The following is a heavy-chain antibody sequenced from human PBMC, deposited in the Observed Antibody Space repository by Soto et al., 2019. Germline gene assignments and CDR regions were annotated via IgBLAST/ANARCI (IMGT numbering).Heavy chain of an antibody. CDR2: ISAYNGNT. V-gene: IGHV1-18*01. D-gene: IGHD2-8*01. J-gene: IGHJ6*02. CDR1: GYTFTSYG. Sequence: ASVKVSCKASGYTFTSYGISWVRQAPGQGLEWMGWISAYNGNTNYAQKLQGRVTMTTDTSTSTAYMELRSLRSDDTAVYYCARSSMAYYYYYGMDVWGQGTTVTVSS. CDR3: ARSSMAYYYYYGMDV.